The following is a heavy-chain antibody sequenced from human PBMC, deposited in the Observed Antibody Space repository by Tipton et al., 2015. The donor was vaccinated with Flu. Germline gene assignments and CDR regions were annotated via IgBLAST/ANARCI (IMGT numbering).Heavy chain of an antibody. CDR3: ARAGSYYCLDY. CDR2: IYNSGST. V-gene: IGHV4-59*11. J-gene: IGHJ4*02. D-gene: IGHD1-26*01. Sequence: TLSLTRYVSGGSISSHYWSWIRQPPGKGLEWIGYIYNSGSTNYNPSLKSRVTISVDTSKNQFSLKLSSVTAADTAVYYCARAGSYYCLDYWGQGTLVTVSS. CDR1: GGSISSHY.